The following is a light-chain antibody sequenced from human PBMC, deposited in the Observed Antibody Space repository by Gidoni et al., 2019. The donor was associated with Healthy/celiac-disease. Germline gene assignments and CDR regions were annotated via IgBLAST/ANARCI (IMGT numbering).Light chain of an antibody. CDR3: QQSYSTPRT. V-gene: IGKV1-39*01. CDR2: AES. CDR1: QSISSY. J-gene: IGKJ1*01. Sequence: DIQMTQSPSSLSASVGDRVTITYRASQSISSYLNWYQQKPGKAPKLLIYAESSLQSGVPSRFSGSGSGTDFTLTISSLQPEDFATYYCQQSYSTPRTFGQGTKVEIK.